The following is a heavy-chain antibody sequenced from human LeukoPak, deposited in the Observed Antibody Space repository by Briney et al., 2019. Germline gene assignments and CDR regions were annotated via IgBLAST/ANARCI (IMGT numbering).Heavy chain of an antibody. CDR3: AKDGRSEDRIAVAGTFDY. CDR2: ISGSGGST. CDR1: GFTFSSYA. V-gene: IGHV3-23*01. J-gene: IGHJ4*02. Sequence: GGSLRLSCAASGFTFSSYAMSWVRQAPGKGLEWVSAISGSGGSTYYADSVKGRLTISRDNSKNTLYLQMNSLRAEDTAVYYCAKDGRSEDRIAVAGTFDYWGQGTLVTVSS. D-gene: IGHD6-19*01.